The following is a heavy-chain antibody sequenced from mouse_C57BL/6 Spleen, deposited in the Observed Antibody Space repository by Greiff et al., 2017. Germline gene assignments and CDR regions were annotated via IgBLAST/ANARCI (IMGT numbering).Heavy chain of an antibody. Sequence: EVQRVESEGGLVQPGSSMKLSCTASGFTFSDYYMAWVRQVPEKGLEWVANINYDGSSTYYMDSLKSRFIISRDNAKNILYLQMSSLKSEDTATYYCAREGVYYGNSYYCDYWGQGTTLTVSS. D-gene: IGHD2-1*01. V-gene: IGHV5-16*01. CDR1: GFTFSDYY. CDR2: INYDGSST. CDR3: AREGVYYGNSYYCDY. J-gene: IGHJ2*01.